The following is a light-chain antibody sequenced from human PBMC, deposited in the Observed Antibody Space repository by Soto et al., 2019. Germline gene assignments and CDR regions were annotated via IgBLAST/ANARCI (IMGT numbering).Light chain of an antibody. J-gene: IGKJ1*01. Sequence: DIQMTQSPSTLSASVVDRVTITCLASQSISSWLAWYQQKPGKAPKLLIYDASSLESGVPSRFSGSGSGTDFTLTISRLEPEDFAVYYCQQYGSSPGTFGQGTKVDIK. V-gene: IGKV1-5*01. CDR2: DAS. CDR1: QSISSW. CDR3: QQYGSSPGT.